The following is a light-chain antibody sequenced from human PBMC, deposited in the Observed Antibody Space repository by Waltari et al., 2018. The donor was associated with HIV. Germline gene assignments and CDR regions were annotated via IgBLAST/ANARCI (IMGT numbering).Light chain of an antibody. CDR2: GAS. V-gene: IGKV1-12*01. CDR1: HGISTW. J-gene: IGKJ5*01. Sequence: DIQMTQYPSYVSAYVGDRGTLTCRAPHGISTWLAWYQLKPGKGPKQLISGASNLEPGVPSMFSCSRSGTRFAITITSLHADDFAIYYCQQTNSFPFPFGQGTRLEIK. CDR3: QQTNSFPFP.